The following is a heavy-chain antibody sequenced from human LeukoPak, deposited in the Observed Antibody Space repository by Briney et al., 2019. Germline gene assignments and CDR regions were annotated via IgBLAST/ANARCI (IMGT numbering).Heavy chain of an antibody. J-gene: IGHJ4*02. V-gene: IGHV3-21*01. D-gene: IGHD3-9*01. CDR2: ISSSSSYI. CDR3: ARDKYDILTGQPNDY. CDR1: GFTFSSYS. Sequence: GGSLRLSCAASGFTFSSYSMNCVRQAPGKGLEWVSSISSSSSYIYYADSVKGRFTISRDNAKNSLYLQMNSLRAEDTAVYYCARDKYDILTGQPNDYWGQGTLVTVSS.